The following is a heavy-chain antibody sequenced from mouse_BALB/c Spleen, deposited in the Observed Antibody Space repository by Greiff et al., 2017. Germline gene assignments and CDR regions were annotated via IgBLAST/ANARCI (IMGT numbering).Heavy chain of an antibody. CDR2: IWGDGST. D-gene: IGHD1-1*01. J-gene: IGHJ4*01. Sequence: QVQLKESGPGLVAPSQSLSITCTASGFSFTGYGVNWVRQPPGKGLEWLGMIWGDGSTDYNSALKSRLSISKDNSKRQVFLKMNSLQTDDTARDYCARVPDGSSLYAMDYWGQGTSVTVSS. CDR1: GFSFTGYG. CDR3: ARVPDGSSLYAMDY. V-gene: IGHV2-6-7*01.